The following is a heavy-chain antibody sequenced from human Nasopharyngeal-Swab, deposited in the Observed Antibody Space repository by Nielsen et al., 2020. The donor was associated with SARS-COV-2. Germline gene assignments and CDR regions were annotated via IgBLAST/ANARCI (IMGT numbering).Heavy chain of an antibody. V-gene: IGHV3-73*01. CDR3: AVSSWQDFDP. D-gene: IGHD6-13*01. Sequence: GGSLRLSCVASGFTFSGSAMHWVPQASGKGLEWLGRIRSYANEYATAYAASVKGRFTISRDDSKNTAYLQMNSLRAEDTAVYYCAVSSWQDFDPWGQGTLVTVSS. CDR2: IRSYANEYAT. J-gene: IGHJ5*02. CDR1: GFTFSGSA.